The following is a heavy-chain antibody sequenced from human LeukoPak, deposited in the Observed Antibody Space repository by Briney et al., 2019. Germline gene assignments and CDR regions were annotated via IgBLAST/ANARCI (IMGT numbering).Heavy chain of an antibody. CDR1: GFTFSSYA. Sequence: GGSLRLSCAASGFTFSSYAMSWVRQAPGKGLEWVSAISGSGGSTYFADSVKGRFTISRDNSKSSLFLQMNSLRTEDTALYYCARDHVYGGADYWGQGTLVTVSS. V-gene: IGHV3-23*01. D-gene: IGHD5/OR15-5a*01. J-gene: IGHJ4*02. CDR2: ISGSGGST. CDR3: ARDHVYGGADY.